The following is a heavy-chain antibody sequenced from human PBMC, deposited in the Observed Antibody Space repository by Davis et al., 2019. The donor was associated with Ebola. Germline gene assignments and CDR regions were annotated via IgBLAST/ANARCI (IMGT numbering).Heavy chain of an antibody. Sequence: PGGSLRLSCAASGFTFSSYAMSWVRQAPGKGLEWVANIKQDGSEEYYVDSVKGRFTISRDNAKNSLYLQMNTLRAEDTAVYYCARRYYGSGTYYKDYWGQGTLVTVSS. D-gene: IGHD3-10*01. J-gene: IGHJ4*02. V-gene: IGHV3-7*01. CDR1: GFTFSSYA. CDR2: IKQDGSEE. CDR3: ARRYYGSGTYYKDY.